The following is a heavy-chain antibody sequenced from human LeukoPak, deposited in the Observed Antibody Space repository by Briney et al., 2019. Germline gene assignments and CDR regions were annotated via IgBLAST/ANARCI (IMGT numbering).Heavy chain of an antibody. J-gene: IGHJ5*02. Sequence: ASVKVSCKASGHTFTSYDINWVRQATGQGLEWMGWMNPNSGNTGYAQKFQGRVTMTRNTSISTAYMELSSLRSEDTAVYYCARGASRRVPAAISWGQGTLVTVSS. D-gene: IGHD2-2*02. CDR1: GHTFTSYD. V-gene: IGHV1-8*01. CDR3: ARGASRRVPAAIS. CDR2: MNPNSGNT.